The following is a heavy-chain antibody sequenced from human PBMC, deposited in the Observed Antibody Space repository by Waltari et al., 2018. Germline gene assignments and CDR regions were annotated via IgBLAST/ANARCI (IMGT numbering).Heavy chain of an antibody. J-gene: IGHJ4*02. Sequence: QVQLVQSGAELKKTGASVNVSCKTSGYTFNSHYLHWVRQAPGHGPEWMGVINPSRGTPRYAQRCQGKVIMPRDTPTSTVYMGLSSLTADDTAVYYCAREEGPYGDHLDFWGQGTPVTVSS. CDR3: AREEGPYGDHLDF. V-gene: IGHV1-46*02. CDR2: INPSRGTP. CDR1: GYTFNSHY. D-gene: IGHD4-17*01.